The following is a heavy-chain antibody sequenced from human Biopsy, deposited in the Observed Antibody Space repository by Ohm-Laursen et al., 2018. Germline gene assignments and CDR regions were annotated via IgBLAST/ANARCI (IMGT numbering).Heavy chain of an antibody. CDR2: IYYSGRT. CDR1: GGSISSDY. CDR3: ARATNSTGWPYYYFYGMDV. J-gene: IGHJ6*02. D-gene: IGHD2/OR15-2a*01. Sequence: SETLSLTCTVSGGSISSDYWSWIRQTPGKGLEWIGHIYYSGRTNYNPSLKSRVTISVDTSKNQFSLRLNSVTAADTAVYYCARATNSTGWPYYYFYGMDVWGQGTTVTVSS. V-gene: IGHV4-59*01.